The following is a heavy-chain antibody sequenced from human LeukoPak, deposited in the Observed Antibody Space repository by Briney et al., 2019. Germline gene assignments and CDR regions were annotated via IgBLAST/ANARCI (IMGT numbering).Heavy chain of an antibody. D-gene: IGHD3-9*01. CDR3: ATEIITRVLRYSTQNFDY. V-gene: IGHV1-46*01. CDR2: INPSGGST. Sequence: ASVKVSCKASGYTFTSYYMHWLRQAPGQGLEWMGIINPSGGSTIYAQKFQGRVTMTEDTSTDTAYMELSSLRSEDTAVYYCATEIITRVLRYSTQNFDYWGQGTLVTVSS. J-gene: IGHJ4*02. CDR1: GYTFTSYY.